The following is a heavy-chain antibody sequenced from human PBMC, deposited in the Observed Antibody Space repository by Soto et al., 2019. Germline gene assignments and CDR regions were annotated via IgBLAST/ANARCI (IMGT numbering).Heavy chain of an antibody. Sequence: EVQLLESGGGLAQPGGSLRLSCAVSGITFTNYAMGWVRQAPGKGLEWVSGISGNVGSTTHYADSVKGRFTISRDNSKHSLCLQMNSLRAEDPAVYYCAKHRGFVAGPFDSWGQGPLVIVSS. J-gene: IGHJ4*02. D-gene: IGHD6-19*01. CDR1: GITFTNYA. CDR3: AKHRGFVAGPFDS. CDR2: ISGNVGSTT. V-gene: IGHV3-23*01.